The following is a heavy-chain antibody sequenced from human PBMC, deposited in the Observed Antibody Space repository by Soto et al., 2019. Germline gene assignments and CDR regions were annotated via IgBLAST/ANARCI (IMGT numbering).Heavy chain of an antibody. CDR1: GFTFSSYS. CDR2: ISSSSSYI. Sequence: GGSLRLSCAASGFTFSSYSMNWVRQAPGKGLEWVSSISSSSSYIYCADSVKGRFTISRDNAKNSLYLQMNSLRAEDTAVYYCARDFWYCSSTSCYISYYYGMDVWGQGTTVTVSS. CDR3: ARDFWYCSSTSCYISYYYGMDV. J-gene: IGHJ6*02. D-gene: IGHD2-2*02. V-gene: IGHV3-21*01.